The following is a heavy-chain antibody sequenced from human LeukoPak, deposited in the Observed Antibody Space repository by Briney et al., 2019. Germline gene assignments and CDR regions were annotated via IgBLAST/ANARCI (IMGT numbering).Heavy chain of an antibody. D-gene: IGHD6-19*01. V-gene: IGHV3-23*01. Sequence: GGSLRLSCAASGFTFSSYAMSWVRRAPGKGLEWVSVISGSGGSTYYADSVKGRFTISRDNSKDTLYLQMNTLRAEDTAVYYCAKDHPAGYSSGWYDAFDIWGRGTLVTVSS. CDR2: ISGSGGST. J-gene: IGHJ3*02. CDR1: GFTFSSYA. CDR3: AKDHPAGYSSGWYDAFDI.